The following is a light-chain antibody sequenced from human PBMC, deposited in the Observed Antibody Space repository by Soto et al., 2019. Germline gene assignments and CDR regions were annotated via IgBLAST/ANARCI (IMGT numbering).Light chain of an antibody. J-gene: IGKJ4*01. Sequence: EIVMTQSPATLSVSPGERATLSCRASQSVSSNLAWYQQKPGKAPRLLIYGASTRPTGIPARFSGRGSGTDFTLTISSLQSEDLAVYYCQQYNNWPPLTFGGGTKVEIK. V-gene: IGKV3-15*01. CDR2: GAS. CDR3: QQYNNWPPLT. CDR1: QSVSSN.